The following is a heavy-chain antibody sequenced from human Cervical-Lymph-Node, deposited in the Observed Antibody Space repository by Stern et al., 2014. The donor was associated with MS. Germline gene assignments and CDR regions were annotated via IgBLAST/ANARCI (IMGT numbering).Heavy chain of an antibody. Sequence: VQLVESGPGLVKPSQTLSLTCTVSGGSVGSGSYDWSWIRQPAGKGLEWIGRIYTTGSTYYNPSLQSRVSISIHTSKNQFSLKLTSVTAADTAVYYCARDKEDTNMAFRYFDNWGQGTLVTVSS. CDR2: IYTTGST. J-gene: IGHJ4*02. CDR1: GGSVGSGSYD. CDR3: ARDKEDTNMAFRYFDN. V-gene: IGHV4-61*02. D-gene: IGHD5-18*01.